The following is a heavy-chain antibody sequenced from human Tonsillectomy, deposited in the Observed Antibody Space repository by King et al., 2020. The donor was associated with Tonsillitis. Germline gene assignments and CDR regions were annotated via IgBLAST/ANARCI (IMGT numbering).Heavy chain of an antibody. CDR1: GGSISSSNYY. D-gene: IGHD3-3*01. V-gene: IGHV4-39*01. CDR2: IFYSGST. Sequence: QLQESGPGLVKPSETLSLTCTVSGGSISSSNYYWGWIRQPPGKGLEWIGNIFYSGSTYYNPSLKSRLTRSVDTSKNQLSLRMSSVTAADTALYYCARKMWSGFSVVGYYYGMDVWGQGTTVTVSS. J-gene: IGHJ6*02. CDR3: ARKMWSGFSVVGYYYGMDV.